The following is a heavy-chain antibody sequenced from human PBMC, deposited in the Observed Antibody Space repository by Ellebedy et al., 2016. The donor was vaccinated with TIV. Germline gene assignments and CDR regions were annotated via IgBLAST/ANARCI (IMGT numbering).Heavy chain of an antibody. V-gene: IGHV1-18*04. CDR1: GYTFTGYY. CDR3: ARDYGDYEEDY. J-gene: IGHJ4*02. CDR2: ISAYNGNT. D-gene: IGHD4-17*01. Sequence: AASVTVSCKASGYTFTGYYMHWARQAPGQGLEWMGWISAYNGNTNYAQKLQGRVTMTTDTSTSTAYMELRSLGSDDTVVYYCARDYGDYEEDYWGQGTLVTVSS.